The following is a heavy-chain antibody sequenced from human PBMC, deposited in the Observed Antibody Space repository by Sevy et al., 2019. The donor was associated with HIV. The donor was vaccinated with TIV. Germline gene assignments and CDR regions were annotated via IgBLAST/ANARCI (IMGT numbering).Heavy chain of an antibody. J-gene: IGHJ4*02. D-gene: IGHD3-3*01. CDR1: GGTFSSYA. CDR3: ARGDVWSGGPFDY. Sequence: ASVKVSCKASGGTFSSYAISWVRQAPGQGLEWMGGIISIFGTANYAQKFHGRVTITVDESTNTAYMELSSLRSEDTDTYYCARGDVWSGGPFDYWGQGTLVTVSS. V-gene: IGHV1-69*13. CDR2: IISIFGTA.